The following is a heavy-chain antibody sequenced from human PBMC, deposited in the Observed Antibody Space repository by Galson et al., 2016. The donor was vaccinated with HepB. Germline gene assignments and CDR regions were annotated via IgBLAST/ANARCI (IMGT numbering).Heavy chain of an antibody. CDR1: GDRVTSDSAA. CDR3: ARGLPGFYFSS. J-gene: IGHJ4*02. D-gene: IGHD2-15*01. Sequence: CAISGDRVTSDSAARIWIRQSPSSGLVWLGRTFYRSKWYIENAPSVRSRLSISPDKSKNQFSLQLNSVTPEDTAVYYCARGLPGFYFSSWGPGTLVTVSS. V-gene: IGHV6-1*01. CDR2: TFYRSKWYI.